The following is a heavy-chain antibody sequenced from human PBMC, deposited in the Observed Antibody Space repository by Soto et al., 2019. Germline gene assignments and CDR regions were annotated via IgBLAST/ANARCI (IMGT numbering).Heavy chain of an antibody. V-gene: IGHV3-21*01. CDR2: ITTSSAYI. CDR1: GFTFNTYD. Sequence: EVQLVESGGGLVKPGGSLRLSCAASGFTFNTYDMNWVRQAPGTGLEWVSSITTSSAYIYYADSLKGRITISRDNAKNSLVLQMNSLRAEDTAVYYCVRSGTARLLRHSWFDTWGQGTLVTVSS. D-gene: IGHD2-21*01. J-gene: IGHJ5*02. CDR3: VRSGTARLLRHSWFDT.